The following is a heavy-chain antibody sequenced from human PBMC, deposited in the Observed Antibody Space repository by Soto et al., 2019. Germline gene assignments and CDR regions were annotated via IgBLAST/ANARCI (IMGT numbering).Heavy chain of an antibody. CDR3: ARGDRGGYALNFDP. J-gene: IGHJ5*02. CDR1: GGTFSSYA. Sequence: SVKVSCKASGGTFSSYAISWVRQAPGQGLEWMGGIIPIFGTANYAQKFQGRVTITADESTSTAYMELSSLRSEDTAVYYCARGDRGGYALNFDPCGQRTLVTVSS. V-gene: IGHV1-69*13. CDR2: IIPIFGTA. D-gene: IGHD5-12*01.